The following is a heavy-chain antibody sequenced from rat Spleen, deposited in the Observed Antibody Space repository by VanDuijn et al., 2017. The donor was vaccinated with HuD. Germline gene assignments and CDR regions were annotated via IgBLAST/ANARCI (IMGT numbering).Heavy chain of an antibody. CDR2: ISNKGSIT. CDR1: GFTFNNYW. J-gene: IGHJ2*01. CDR3: ARRDSYAHFFDY. V-gene: IGHV5-31*01. D-gene: IGHD1-12*01. Sequence: EVQLVESGGGLVQPGRSLKLSCVASGFTFNNYWMTWIRQAPKKGLEWFATISNKGSITYYGDSVKGRFTISRDNAKRTQYLQMDSLRSEDTATYYCARRDSYAHFFDYWGQGVMVTVSS.